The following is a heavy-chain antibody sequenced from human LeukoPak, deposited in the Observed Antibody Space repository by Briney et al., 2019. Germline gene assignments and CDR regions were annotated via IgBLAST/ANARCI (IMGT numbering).Heavy chain of an antibody. D-gene: IGHD2-8*01. V-gene: IGHV3-48*03. Sequence: GGSLRPSCAASGFTFSSYEMNWVRQAPGKGLEWVSYISIIVITIYYSDSVKGRFTISRDNAMNSLYLQMNSLRAEDTAVYYCARAGYCTNGVCRGDFDYWGQGTLVTVSS. CDR1: GFTFSSYE. J-gene: IGHJ4*02. CDR2: ISIIVITI. CDR3: ARAGYCTNGVCRGDFDY.